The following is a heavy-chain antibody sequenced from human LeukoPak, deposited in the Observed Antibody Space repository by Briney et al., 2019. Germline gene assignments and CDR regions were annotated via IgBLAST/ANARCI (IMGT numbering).Heavy chain of an antibody. CDR1: GGSISSSSYY. V-gene: IGHV4-39*07. D-gene: IGHD3-3*01. CDR2: IYYSGST. J-gene: IGHJ5*02. Sequence: SETLSLTCTVSGGSISSSSYYWGWIRQPPGKGLEWIGSIYYSGSTYYNPSLKSRVTISVDTSKNQFSLKLSSVTAADTAVYYCAAVGSGYYFWFDPWGQGTLVTVSS. CDR3: AAVGSGYYFWFDP.